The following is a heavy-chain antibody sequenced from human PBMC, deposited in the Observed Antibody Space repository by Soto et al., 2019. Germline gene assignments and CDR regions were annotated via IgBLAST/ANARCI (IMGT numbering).Heavy chain of an antibody. V-gene: IGHV4-59*01. CDR1: GGSISSYY. Sequence: SETLSLTCTVSGGSISSYYWSWIRQPPGKGLEWIGYIYYSGSTNYNPSLKSRVTISVDTSKNQFSLKLSSVTAADTAVYYCARDRRDGYNSYYYYYGMDVWGQGTTVTVSS. CDR3: ARDRRDGYNSYYYYYGMDV. J-gene: IGHJ6*02. CDR2: IYYSGST. D-gene: IGHD5-12*01.